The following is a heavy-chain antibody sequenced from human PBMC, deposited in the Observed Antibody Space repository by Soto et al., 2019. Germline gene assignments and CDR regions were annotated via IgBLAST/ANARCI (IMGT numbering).Heavy chain of an antibody. Sequence: ASVKVSCKASGYTFTGYYMHWVRQAPGQGLEWMGWINPNSGGTNYAQKFQGRVTMTRDTSISTAYMELSRLRSDDTAVYYCARVGYSSSPYGMDVWGQGTRVTVSS. CDR1: GYTFTGYY. CDR3: ARVGYSSSPYGMDV. D-gene: IGHD6-6*01. CDR2: INPNSGGT. J-gene: IGHJ6*02. V-gene: IGHV1-2*02.